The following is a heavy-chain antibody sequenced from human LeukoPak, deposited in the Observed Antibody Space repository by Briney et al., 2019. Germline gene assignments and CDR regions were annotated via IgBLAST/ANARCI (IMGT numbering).Heavy chain of an antibody. J-gene: IGHJ4*02. CDR3: AKGVAVAGTGYDY. CDR2: ISGSGDST. Sequence: GGSLRLSCAASGFNFANHAMSWVRQAPGKGLEWVSAISGSGDSTDYADSVKGRFTISRDNSKNTLYLEMNSLRAEDTAVYYCAKGVAVAGTGYDYWGQGTLVTVSS. V-gene: IGHV3-23*01. CDR1: GFNFANHA. D-gene: IGHD6-19*01.